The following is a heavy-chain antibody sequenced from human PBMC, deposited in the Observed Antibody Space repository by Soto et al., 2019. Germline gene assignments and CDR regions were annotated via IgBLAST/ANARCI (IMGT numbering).Heavy chain of an antibody. V-gene: IGHV4-4*02. J-gene: IGHJ4*02. Sequence: PXETLSLTCAVSGGSISSSNWWSCVRQPPGKGLEWIGEIYHSGSTNYNPSLKSRVTISVDKSKNQFSLKLSSVTAADTAVYYCARDRGKENTATQTYYFDYWGQGTLVTVSS. D-gene: IGHD5-18*01. CDR2: IYHSGST. CDR3: ARDRGKENTATQTYYFDY. CDR1: GGSISSSNW.